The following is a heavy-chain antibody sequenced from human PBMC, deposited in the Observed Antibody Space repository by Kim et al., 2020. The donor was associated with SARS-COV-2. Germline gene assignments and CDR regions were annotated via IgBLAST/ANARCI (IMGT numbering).Heavy chain of an antibody. CDR1: GFTVSSNY. CDR3: ARDLPYSSGWPNYYYYYGMDV. D-gene: IGHD6-19*01. Sequence: GGSLRLSCAASGFTVSSNYMSWVRQAPGKGLEWVSVIYSGGSTYYADSVKGRFTISRDNSKNTLYLQMNSLRAEDTAVYYCARDLPYSSGWPNYYYYYGMDVWGQGTTVTVSS. V-gene: IGHV3-53*01. J-gene: IGHJ6*02. CDR2: IYSGGST.